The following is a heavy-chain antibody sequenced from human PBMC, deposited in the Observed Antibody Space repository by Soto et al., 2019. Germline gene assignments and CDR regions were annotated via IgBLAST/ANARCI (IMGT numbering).Heavy chain of an antibody. CDR2: IYHSGST. Sequence: PSETLSLTCAVSGGSISSSNWWSWVRQPPGKGLEWIGEIYHSGSTNYNPSLKSRVTISVDKSKNQFSLKLSSVTAADTAGYYCARIGLKDLDYYYVMDVWGQGTTVTVSS. CDR3: ARIGLKDLDYYYVMDV. CDR1: GGSISSSNW. V-gene: IGHV4-4*02. J-gene: IGHJ6*02.